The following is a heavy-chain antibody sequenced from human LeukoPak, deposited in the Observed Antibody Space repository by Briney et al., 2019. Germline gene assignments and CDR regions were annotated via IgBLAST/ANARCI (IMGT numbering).Heavy chain of an antibody. CDR1: GYTFTGYY. Sequence: ASVKVSCKASGYTFTGYYMHWVRQAPGQGLEWMGWINPNSGGTNYALKFQGRVTMTRDTSISTAYMELSRLRSDDTAVYYCARVGIAAAATVGWFDPWGQGTLVTVSS. J-gene: IGHJ5*02. V-gene: IGHV1-2*02. CDR3: ARVGIAAAATVGWFDP. CDR2: INPNSGGT. D-gene: IGHD6-13*01.